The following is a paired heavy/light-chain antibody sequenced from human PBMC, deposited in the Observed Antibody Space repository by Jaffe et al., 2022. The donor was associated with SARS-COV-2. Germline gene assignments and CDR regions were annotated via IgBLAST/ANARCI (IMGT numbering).Heavy chain of an antibody. Sequence: EVQVVQSGAEVKKPGESLRISCKASGYNFGSYWIGWVRQMPGKGLECMGSIYPGDSDTRYSPSFEGQVTISADKSISTAYLQWSSLKASDTAIYYCARYVGWGYTPLDYWGQGTLVTVSS. CDR3: ARYVGWGYTPLDY. J-gene: IGHJ4*02. CDR1: GYNFGSYW. D-gene: IGHD3-10*02. V-gene: IGHV5-51*01. CDR2: IYPGDSDT.
Light chain of an antibody. CDR3: QQYGSSPET. CDR1: QSVSSGY. Sequence: EIVLTQSPGTLSLSPGERATLSCWASQSVSSGYLAWYQQKPGQAPRLLIYGASSRATGIPDRFRGSGSGTDFILTISRLEPEDFAVYYCQQYGSSPETFGQGTKVEVK. J-gene: IGKJ1*01. V-gene: IGKV3-20*01. CDR2: GAS.